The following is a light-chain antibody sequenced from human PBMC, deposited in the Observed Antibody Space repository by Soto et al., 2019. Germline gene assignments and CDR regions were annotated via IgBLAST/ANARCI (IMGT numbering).Light chain of an antibody. Sequence: DIQMTQSPSSLSASVGDRVTITCRASQDISNYLAWYRQRPGKVPKLLIYAASTLQSGVPSRFSGSGSGTDFTLTISSLQPEDVATYYCQKYDIAPRTFGGGTKVEIK. J-gene: IGKJ4*01. CDR2: AAS. V-gene: IGKV1-27*01. CDR3: QKYDIAPRT. CDR1: QDISNY.